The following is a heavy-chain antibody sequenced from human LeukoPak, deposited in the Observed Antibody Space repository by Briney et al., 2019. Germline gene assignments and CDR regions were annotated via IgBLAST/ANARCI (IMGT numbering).Heavy chain of an antibody. Sequence: GGSLRLSCAASGFTFSSYGMHWVRQAPGKGLEWVAVIWYDGSNKYYADSVKGRFTISRDNSKNTLYLQMNSLRAEDTAVYYCARDRVGATLFDYWGQGTLVTVSS. D-gene: IGHD1-26*01. J-gene: IGHJ4*02. CDR2: IWYDGSNK. CDR3: ARDRVGATLFDY. CDR1: GFTFSSYG. V-gene: IGHV3-33*01.